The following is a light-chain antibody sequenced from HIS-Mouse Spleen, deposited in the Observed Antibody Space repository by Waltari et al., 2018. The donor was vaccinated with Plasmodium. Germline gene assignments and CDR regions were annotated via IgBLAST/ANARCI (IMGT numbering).Light chain of an antibody. Sequence: QSVLTQPPSVSGAPGQRVTIPCTGSSSHIGAGYDVPWYQQLPGTAPKLLIYGNSNRPSGVPDRFSGSKSGTSASLAITGLQAEDEADYYCQSYDSSLSGSWVFGGGTKLTVL. CDR1: SSHIGAGYD. V-gene: IGLV1-40*01. J-gene: IGLJ3*02. CDR2: GNS. CDR3: QSYDSSLSGSWV.